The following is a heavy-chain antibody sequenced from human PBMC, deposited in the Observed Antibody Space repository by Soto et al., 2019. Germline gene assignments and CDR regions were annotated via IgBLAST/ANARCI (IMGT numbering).Heavy chain of an antibody. CDR3: AKVGASSSWYSYNWFDP. J-gene: IGHJ5*02. CDR2: ISYDGSNK. V-gene: IGHV3-30*18. D-gene: IGHD6-13*01. Sequence: QVQLVESGGGVVQPGRSLRLSCAASGFTFSSYGMHWVRQAPGKGLESVAVISYDGSNKYYADSVKGRFTISRDNSKNTLYLQMNSLRAEDTAVYYCAKVGASSSWYSYNWFDPWGQGTLVTVSS. CDR1: GFTFSSYG.